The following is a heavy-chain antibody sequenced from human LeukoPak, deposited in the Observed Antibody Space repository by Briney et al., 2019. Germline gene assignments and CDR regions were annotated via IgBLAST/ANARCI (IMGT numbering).Heavy chain of an antibody. V-gene: IGHV3-33*06. CDR1: GFTFSIYG. J-gene: IGHJ4*02. CDR2: IWYDGSNK. CDR3: AKSGRKYSSGWYDDY. Sequence: GGSLRLSCAASGFTFSIYGMHWVRQAPGKGLEWVAVIWYDGSNKYYADSVKGRFTISRDNSKNTLYLQMNSLRAEDTAVYYCAKSGRKYSSGWYDDYWGQGTLVTVSS. D-gene: IGHD6-19*01.